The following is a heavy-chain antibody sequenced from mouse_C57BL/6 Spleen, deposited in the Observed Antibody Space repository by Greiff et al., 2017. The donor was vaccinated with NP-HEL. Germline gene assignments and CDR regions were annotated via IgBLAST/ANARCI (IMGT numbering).Heavy chain of an antibody. V-gene: IGHV1-69*01. D-gene: IGHD2-4*01. CDR2: IDPSDSYT. Sequence: QVQLQQSGAELVMPGASVKLSCKASGYTFTSYWMHWVKQRPGQGLEWIGEIDPSDSYTNYNQKFKGKSTLTVDKSSSTAYMQLSSLTSEDSAVYYCAHYDYDRGFAYWGQGTLVTVSA. CDR1: GYTFTSYW. CDR3: AHYDYDRGFAY. J-gene: IGHJ3*01.